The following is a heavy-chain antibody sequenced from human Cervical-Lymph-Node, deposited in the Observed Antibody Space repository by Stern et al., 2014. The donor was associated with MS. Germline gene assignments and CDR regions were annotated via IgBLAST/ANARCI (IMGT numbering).Heavy chain of an antibody. CDR2: IYPGNSDT. CDR3: ARHGGPNWNHEAHNWFDP. Sequence: EVQLVQSGAEVKKPGESLKISCKGSEYNFNTHWIAWVRQMPGKGLEWLGNIYPGNSDTSYHPSLQGQVSISADKSITTAYLHFSSLKASDSAMYFCARHGGPNWNHEAHNWFDPWGQGTLVTVSS. J-gene: IGHJ5*02. CDR1: EYNFNTHW. D-gene: IGHD1-14*01. V-gene: IGHV5-51*03.